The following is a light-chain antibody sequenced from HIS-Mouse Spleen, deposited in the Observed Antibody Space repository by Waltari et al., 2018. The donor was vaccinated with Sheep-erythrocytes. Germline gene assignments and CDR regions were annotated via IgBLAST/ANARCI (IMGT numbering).Light chain of an antibody. J-gene: IGKJ2*01. V-gene: IGKV1-33*01. CDR3: QQYDNLPYT. CDR1: QDIRNY. Sequence: DIQMTQSPSFLSASVGDRVTVTCQASQDIRNYLNWYQQKPGKAPKLLIYDASNLETGVPSRFSGSGSGTDLTFTISSLQPEDIATYYCQQYDNLPYTFGQGTKLEIK. CDR2: DAS.